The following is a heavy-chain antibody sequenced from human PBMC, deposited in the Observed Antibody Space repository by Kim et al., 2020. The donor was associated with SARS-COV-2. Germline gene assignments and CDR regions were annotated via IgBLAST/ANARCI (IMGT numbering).Heavy chain of an antibody. CDR3: TREIRYFDWLFRSDYYYYGMDV. D-gene: IGHD3-9*01. Sequence: GGSLRLSRTASGFTFGDYAMSWVRQAPGKGLEWVGFIRSKAYGGTTEYAASVKGRFTISRDDSKSIAYLQMNSLKTEDTAVYYCTREIRYFDWLFRSDYYYYGMDVWGQGTTVTVSS. CDR1: GFTFGDYA. CDR2: IRSKAYGGTT. V-gene: IGHV3-49*04. J-gene: IGHJ6*02.